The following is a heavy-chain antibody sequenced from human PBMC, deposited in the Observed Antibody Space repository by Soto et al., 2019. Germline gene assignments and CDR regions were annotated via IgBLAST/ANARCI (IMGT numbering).Heavy chain of an antibody. D-gene: IGHD3-3*01. V-gene: IGHV1-8*01. Sequence: QVQLVQSGAEVKKPGASVKVSCKASVYTFTSYDINWVRQATGQGLEGMGWMNPNSGNTGYAQKFQGRVTMTRNITIGTAYMGMSSLGSEDTAVYYCARGFRKRVTLFGVVRGTGIDYWGQGTLVTVSS. CDR1: VYTFTSYD. CDR3: ARGFRKRVTLFGVVRGTGIDY. CDR2: MNPNSGNT. J-gene: IGHJ4*02.